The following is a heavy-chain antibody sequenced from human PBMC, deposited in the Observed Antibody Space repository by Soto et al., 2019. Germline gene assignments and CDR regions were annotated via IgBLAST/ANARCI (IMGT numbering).Heavy chain of an antibody. D-gene: IGHD2-2*01. CDR2: ISAYNGNT. Sequence: ASVKVSCKASGYTFTSYGISWVRQAPGQGLEWMGWISAYNGNTNYAQKLQGRVTMTTDTSTSTAYMELRSLRSDDTAVYYCASGDIVVVPAAIYYYGMDVWGQGTTVTV. J-gene: IGHJ6*02. V-gene: IGHV1-18*04. CDR3: ASGDIVVVPAAIYYYGMDV. CDR1: GYTFTSYG.